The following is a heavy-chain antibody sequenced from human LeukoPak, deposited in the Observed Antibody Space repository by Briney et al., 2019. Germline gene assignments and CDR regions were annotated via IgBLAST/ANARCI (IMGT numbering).Heavy chain of an antibody. CDR1: GGSISSGDYY. CDR2: IYYIGNT. J-gene: IGHJ4*02. CDR3: ARGQNYYGSGSRQKAFDY. Sequence: PSETLSLTCTVSGGSISSGDYYWSWIRQPPGKGLEWIGYIYYIGNTFYNPSLKSRVTISVDTSKNQFSLKLSSVAAADTAVYYCARGQNYYGSGSRQKAFDYWGQGTLVTVSS. D-gene: IGHD3-10*01. V-gene: IGHV4-30-4*01.